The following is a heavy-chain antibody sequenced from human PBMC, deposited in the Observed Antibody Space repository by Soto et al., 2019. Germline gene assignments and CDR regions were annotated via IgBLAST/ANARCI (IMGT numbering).Heavy chain of an antibody. CDR1: GFTVSSNY. Sequence: GRSLRLSCAASGFTVSSNYMSWVRQAPGKGLEWVSVIYSGGSTYYADSVKGRFTISRDNSKNTLYLQMNSLRAEDTAVYYCARASSDGSGSFDAFDIWGQGTMVTVSS. CDR3: ARASSDGSGSFDAFDI. D-gene: IGHD3-10*01. V-gene: IGHV3-66*01. CDR2: IYSGGST. J-gene: IGHJ3*02.